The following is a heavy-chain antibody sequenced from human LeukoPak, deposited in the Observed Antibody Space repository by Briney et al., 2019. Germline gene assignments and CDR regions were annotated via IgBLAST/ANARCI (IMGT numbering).Heavy chain of an antibody. CDR2: IYCSGST. J-gene: IGHJ6*02. CDR1: AGSISRYY. CDR3: ARIGDYDGYGMDV. Sequence: SETLSLTCTVSAGSISRYYWSWIRQPPGKGLEWIGYIYCSGSTNYNPSLKSRVTISVDTSKNQFSLKLSSVTAADTAVYYCARIGDYDGYGMDVWGQGTTVTVSS. D-gene: IGHD4-17*01. V-gene: IGHV4-59*01.